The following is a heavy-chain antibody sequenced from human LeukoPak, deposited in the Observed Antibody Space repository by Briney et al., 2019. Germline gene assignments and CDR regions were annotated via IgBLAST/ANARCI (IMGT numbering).Heavy chain of an antibody. D-gene: IGHD3-10*01. J-gene: IGHJ4*02. Sequence: SETLSLTCTVSGGSISSSSYYWGWIRQPPGKGLEWIGEINHSGSTNYNPSLKSRVTISVDTSKNQFSLKLSSVTAADTAVYYCARRRGMVRGVHNDYWGQGTLVTVSS. V-gene: IGHV4-39*07. CDR1: GGSISSSSYY. CDR2: INHSGST. CDR3: ARRRGMVRGVHNDY.